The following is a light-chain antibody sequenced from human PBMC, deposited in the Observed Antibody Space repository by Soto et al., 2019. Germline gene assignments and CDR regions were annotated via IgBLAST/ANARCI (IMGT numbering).Light chain of an antibody. J-gene: IGKJ1*01. V-gene: IGKV3-15*01. Sequence: EIVMTQSPATLSVSPGERATLSCRASQSINSNLPWYQQKPGQAPRLLIYGASTRATGIPARFNGSGSGTEFTLTISSLQSADFAVYYSQQYNNWPPWTFGQGT. CDR1: QSINSN. CDR3: QQYNNWPPWT. CDR2: GAS.